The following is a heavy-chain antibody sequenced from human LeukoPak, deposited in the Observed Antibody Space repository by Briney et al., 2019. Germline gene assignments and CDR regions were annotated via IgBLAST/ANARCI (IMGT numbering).Heavy chain of an antibody. J-gene: IGHJ4*02. V-gene: IGHV4-30-4*08. Sequence: PSQTLSLTRTVSGGSISSGDNYWSWIRQPPGKGLEWIGYIYYSGSTYYNPSLKSRVTISVDTSKNQFSLKLSSVTAADTAVYYCARGDLYSSSWYNWGQGTLVTVSS. D-gene: IGHD6-13*01. CDR1: GGSISSGDNY. CDR3: ARGDLYSSSWYN. CDR2: IYYSGST.